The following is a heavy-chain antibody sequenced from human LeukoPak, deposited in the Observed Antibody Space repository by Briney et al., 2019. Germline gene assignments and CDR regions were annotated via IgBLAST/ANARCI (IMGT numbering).Heavy chain of an antibody. CDR2: IYYSGRT. CDR1: GGSISSYY. D-gene: IGHD5-24*01. V-gene: IGHV4-59*08. Sequence: SETLSLTCTVSGGSISSYYWSWIRQPPGKGLEWIGYIYYSGRTNYNPSLKSRVTISVDTSKNQFSLKLSSVTAADTAVYYCARQRWFDYWGQGTLVTVSS. J-gene: IGHJ4*02. CDR3: ARQRWFDY.